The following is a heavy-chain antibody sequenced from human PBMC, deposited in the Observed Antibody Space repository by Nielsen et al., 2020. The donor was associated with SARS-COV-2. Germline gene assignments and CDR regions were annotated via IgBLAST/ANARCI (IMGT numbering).Heavy chain of an antibody. J-gene: IGHJ2*01. D-gene: IGHD4-17*01. Sequence: GGSLRLSCAASGFTFSSYAMHWVRQAPGKGLEWVAVISYDGSNKYYADSVKGRFTISRDNSKNTLYLQMNSLRAEDTAVYYCAKASPTTVTRRNWYFDLWGRGTLVTVSS. CDR3: AKASPTTVTRRNWYFDL. CDR2: ISYDGSNK. CDR1: GFTFSSYA. V-gene: IGHV3-30-3*01.